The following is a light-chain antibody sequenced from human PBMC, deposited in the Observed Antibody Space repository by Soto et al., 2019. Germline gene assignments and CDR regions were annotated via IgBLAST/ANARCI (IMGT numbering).Light chain of an antibody. Sequence: DTVLTQSPATLSLSPGERATLSCRASQTVSAYLAWYQQQPGQSPRLLISDTSNSASGIPARFSGSGSGTDFTLTISSLEPEDFAVYFCQQRDTCPPTFGKGTKVDI. V-gene: IGKV3-11*01. CDR2: DTS. J-gene: IGKJ2*01. CDR3: QQRDTCPPT. CDR1: QTVSAY.